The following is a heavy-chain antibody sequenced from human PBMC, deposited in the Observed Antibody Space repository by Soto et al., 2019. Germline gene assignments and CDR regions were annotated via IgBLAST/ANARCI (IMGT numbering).Heavy chain of an antibody. CDR2: ISSDGTTT. Sequence: TGGSLRLSCEASGFTLNNYLMQWVRQAPGKGLVWVSFISSDGTTTYYADSVKGRFTVSRDNAKNTLSLQMNSLRAEDTAVYYCVRDGRNYYGMDVWGQGTTVTVSS. V-gene: IGHV3-74*01. J-gene: IGHJ6*02. CDR1: GFTLNNYL. CDR3: VRDGRNYYGMDV.